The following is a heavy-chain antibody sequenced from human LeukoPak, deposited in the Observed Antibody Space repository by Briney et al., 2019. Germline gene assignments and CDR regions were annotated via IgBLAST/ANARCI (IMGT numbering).Heavy chain of an antibody. V-gene: IGHV3-7*01. CDR2: IKHDGSEK. CDR3: ARSARLMKGVVEVTALDD. D-gene: IGHD3-3*01. J-gene: IGHJ4*02. Sequence: GGSLRLSCAASGFTFSSYWMSWVRQAPGKGLEWVANIKHDGSEKYYVDSVKGRFTISRDNAKNSMYLQMNSLRAEDTAVYYCARSARLMKGVVEVTALDDWGQGTLVTVSS. CDR1: GFTFSSYW.